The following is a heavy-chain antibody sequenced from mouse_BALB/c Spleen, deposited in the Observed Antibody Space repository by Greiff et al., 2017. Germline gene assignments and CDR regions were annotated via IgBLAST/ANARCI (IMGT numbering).Heavy chain of an antibody. CDR1: GFNIKDYY. D-gene: IGHD2-4*01. CDR2: IDPENGDT. Sequence: EVKLQESGAELVRSGASVKLSCTASGFNIKDYYMHWVKQRPEQGLEWIGWIDPENGDTEYAPKFQGKATMTADTSSNTAYLQLSSLTSEDTAVYYCNAMIRGGGYFDYWGQGTTLTVSS. J-gene: IGHJ2*01. CDR3: NAMIRGGGYFDY. V-gene: IGHV14-4*02.